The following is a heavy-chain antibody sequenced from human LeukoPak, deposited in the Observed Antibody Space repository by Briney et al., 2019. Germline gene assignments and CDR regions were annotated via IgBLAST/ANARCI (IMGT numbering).Heavy chain of an antibody. D-gene: IGHD2-2*03. Sequence: SVKVSCKASGGTFSSYAISWVRQAPGQGLEWMGGIIPIFGTANYAQTFQGRVTLTADESTSTSYMELSSLRSEDTAVYYCARESAGYCSSTSCYRDAFDIWGQGTMVTVSS. J-gene: IGHJ3*02. CDR1: GGTFSSYA. CDR2: IIPIFGTA. CDR3: ARESAGYCSSTSCYRDAFDI. V-gene: IGHV1-69*13.